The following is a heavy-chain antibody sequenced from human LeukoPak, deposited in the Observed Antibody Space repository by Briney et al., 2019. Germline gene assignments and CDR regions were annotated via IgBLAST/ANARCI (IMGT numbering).Heavy chain of an antibody. J-gene: IGHJ5*02. D-gene: IGHD2-15*01. CDR3: ARGAPIWDIVVVVAADWSDP. V-gene: IGHV4-34*01. Sequence: SETLSLTCAVYGGSFSGYYWSWIRQPPGKGLEWIGEINHSGSTNYNPSLKSRVTISVDTSKNQFSLKLSSVTAADTAVYYCARGAPIWDIVVVVAADWSDPWGQGTLVTVSS. CDR2: INHSGST. CDR1: GGSFSGYY.